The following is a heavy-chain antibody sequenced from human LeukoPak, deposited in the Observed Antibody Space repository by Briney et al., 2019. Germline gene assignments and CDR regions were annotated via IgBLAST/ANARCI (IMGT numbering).Heavy chain of an antibody. J-gene: IGHJ3*02. CDR3: ARPEYCGSTTCSGAFEI. Sequence: PSETLSLTCAVYGESFSRYYWSWIRQSPGKGLEWIGEISHSGSTNYNPSLKSRVTISVDKSKNQFSLKLTSVTAADTAVYHCARPEYCGSTTCSGAFEIWGQGTMVVVSS. CDR2: ISHSGST. D-gene: IGHD2/OR15-2a*01. CDR1: GESFSRYY. V-gene: IGHV4-34*01.